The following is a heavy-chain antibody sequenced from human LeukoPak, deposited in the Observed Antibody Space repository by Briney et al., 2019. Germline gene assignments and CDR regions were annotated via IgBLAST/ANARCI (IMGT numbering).Heavy chain of an antibody. Sequence: GGSLRLSCAASGLTFSSYAVSWVRQAPGKGLEWVSGISWNSDTIGYADSVKGRFTMSRDNAKNSLYLQMNSLRAEDTALYYCAKAHSGGVVGLNYDYYYAMDVWGQGTTVTVSS. CDR1: GLTFSSYA. CDR3: AKAHSGGVVGLNYDYYYAMDV. CDR2: ISWNSDTI. D-gene: IGHD3-3*01. V-gene: IGHV3-9*01. J-gene: IGHJ6*02.